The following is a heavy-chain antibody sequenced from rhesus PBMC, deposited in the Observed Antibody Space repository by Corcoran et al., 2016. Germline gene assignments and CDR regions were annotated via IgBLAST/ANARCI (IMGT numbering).Heavy chain of an antibody. CDR1: GCSISGGYD. Sequence: HVQLQESGPGLVKPSETLSLTCSVLGCSISGGYDWSWIRQPPGRGLEWIGDIYGSSGSTNYNPSLKNRVNISKDTSKNQFSLRLSSVTAADTAVYYCARLSGIGCYCDYWGQGVLVTVSS. CDR3: ARLSGIGCYCDY. J-gene: IGHJ4*01. V-gene: IGHV4-76*01. CDR2: IYGSSGST. D-gene: IGHD2-27*01.